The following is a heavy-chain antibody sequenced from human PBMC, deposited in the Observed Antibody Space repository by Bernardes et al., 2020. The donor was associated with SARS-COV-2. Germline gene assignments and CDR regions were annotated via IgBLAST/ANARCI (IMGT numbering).Heavy chain of an antibody. V-gene: IGHV3-53*04. CDR1: GFTVDSSY. D-gene: IGHD3-22*01. CDR3: AKDSRYYDSGGYLVYYGMDV. CDR2: IHSGGST. Sequence: GGSLRLSRAASGFTVDSSYMSWVRQAPGQGLEWVAVIHSGGSTYYADSVKGRFTISRHTSKNTVYLQMNSLRAEDTAVYYCAKDSRYYDSGGYLVYYGMDVWGQGTTVTVSS. J-gene: IGHJ6*02.